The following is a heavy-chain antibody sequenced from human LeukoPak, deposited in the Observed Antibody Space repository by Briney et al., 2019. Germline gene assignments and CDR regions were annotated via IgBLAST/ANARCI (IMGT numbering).Heavy chain of an antibody. Sequence: GESLKISFKGSGYRFTSYWIGWVRPMPGKGLEWMGIIYPGDSDTRYSPSFQGQVTISADKSISTAYLQWSSLKASDTAMYYCARQGLWGYSYGYQFDYWGQGTLVTVSS. D-gene: IGHD5-18*01. J-gene: IGHJ4*02. CDR2: IYPGDSDT. V-gene: IGHV5-51*01. CDR3: ARQGLWGYSYGYQFDY. CDR1: GYRFTSYW.